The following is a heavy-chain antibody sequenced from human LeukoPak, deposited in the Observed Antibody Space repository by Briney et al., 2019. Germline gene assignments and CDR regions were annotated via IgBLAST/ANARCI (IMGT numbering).Heavy chain of an antibody. CDR3: ASNTGTVFDY. CDR2: IFYSGST. J-gene: IGHJ4*02. CDR1: GGSISTSNYY. V-gene: IGHV4-39*07. D-gene: IGHD7-27*01. Sequence: SETLSLTCTVSGGSISTSNYYWGWIRQPPGKGLEWIGNIFYSGSTYYSPSLRSRVTISLDTSRNQFSLKLNSVTAADTAVYYCASNTGTVFDYWGQGALVTVSS.